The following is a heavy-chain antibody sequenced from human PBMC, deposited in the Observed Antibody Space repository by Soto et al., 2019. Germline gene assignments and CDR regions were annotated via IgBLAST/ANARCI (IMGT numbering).Heavy chain of an antibody. CDR1: GASIRSGGYY. J-gene: IGHJ2*01. CDR2: IYYTGST. V-gene: IGHV4-31*03. CDR3: ARIEMASIK. Sequence: PSETLSLTCSVSGASIRSGGYYWRWLRQSPGKGLEWIGHIYYTGSTFYSPSLKSRLIISLDTSKNQFSLDLRSGTAADTAMYYCARIEMASIKWGRGTLPTDPS.